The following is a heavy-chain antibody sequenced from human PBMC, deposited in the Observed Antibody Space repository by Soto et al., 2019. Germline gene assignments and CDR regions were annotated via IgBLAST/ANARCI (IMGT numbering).Heavy chain of an antibody. CDR2: ISGSGENT. CDR1: GFRFSSYA. V-gene: IGHV3-23*04. CDR3: AKGVFARDYYCHGMDV. J-gene: IGHJ6*02. D-gene: IGHD6-13*01. Sequence: EVQLVESGGGSVQPGGSLRLSCAASGFRFSSYAISWVRQAPGKGLEWVSGISGSGENTYHADSVTGRFTISRDNSKNTVNLQMNSLRYEDMAVHYCAKGVFARDYYCHGMDVWGQGTTVTVSS.